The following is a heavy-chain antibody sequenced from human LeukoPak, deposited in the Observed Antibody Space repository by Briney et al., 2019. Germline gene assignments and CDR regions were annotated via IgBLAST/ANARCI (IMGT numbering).Heavy chain of an antibody. CDR2: INHSGST. V-gene: IGHV4-34*09. CDR3: ARGVVPAATWGYYYYMDV. D-gene: IGHD2-2*01. Sequence: PSETLSLTCAVYGGSFSGYYWSWIRQPPGKGLEWIGEINHSGSTYYNPSLKSRVTISVDTSKNQFSLKLSSVTAADTAVYYCARGVVPAATWGYYYYMDVWGKGTTVTVSS. CDR1: GGSFSGYY. J-gene: IGHJ6*03.